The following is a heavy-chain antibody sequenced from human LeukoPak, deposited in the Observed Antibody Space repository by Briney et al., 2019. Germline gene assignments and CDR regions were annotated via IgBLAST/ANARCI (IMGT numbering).Heavy chain of an antibody. V-gene: IGHV3-23*01. Sequence: AGSLRLSCAASGFTFSIYAMSWVCQPSGNGLALVSPISDSGGSTQYADSVKSRFTISRDNSRSTLYLQMNSLRAEDTAVYYCGRPVPVAGRRGYYFDYWGQGTLVTVSS. CDR3: GRPVPVAGRRGYYFDY. D-gene: IGHD6-19*01. J-gene: IGHJ4*02. CDR2: ISDSGGST. CDR1: GFTFSIYA.